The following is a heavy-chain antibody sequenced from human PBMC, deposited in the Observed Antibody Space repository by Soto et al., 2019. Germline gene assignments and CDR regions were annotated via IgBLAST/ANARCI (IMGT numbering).Heavy chain of an antibody. CDR2: IYYSGST. Sequence: PSETLSLTCTVSGVSISSSTDYWGWIRQSPGKGLEWLGYIYYSGSTYYNPSLKSRVTISVDTSKNQFSLQLSSVTAADTAVYFCAREDDGGDRDYYGLDVWGQGTTVTVSS. CDR1: GVSISSSTDY. V-gene: IGHV4-30-4*08. J-gene: IGHJ6*02. CDR3: AREDDGGDRDYYGLDV. D-gene: IGHD2-21*02.